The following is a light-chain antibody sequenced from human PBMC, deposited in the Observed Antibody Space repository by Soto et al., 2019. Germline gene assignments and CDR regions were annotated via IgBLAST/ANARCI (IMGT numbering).Light chain of an antibody. CDR1: QGISSY. V-gene: IGKV1-9*01. J-gene: IGKJ4*01. CDR3: QQLYGYPQG. Sequence: IQLTQSPSSLSASVGDRVTITCRASQGISSYLAWYQQKPGKAPKLLIYTASTLQSGVPSRFSGSGSGTDFTLTISRLQPEDFATYYCQQLYGYPQGFGGGTKVEIK. CDR2: TAS.